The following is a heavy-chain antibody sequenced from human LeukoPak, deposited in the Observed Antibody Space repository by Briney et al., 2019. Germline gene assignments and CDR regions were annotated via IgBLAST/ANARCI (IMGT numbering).Heavy chain of an antibody. CDR2: LWYDGSNK. J-gene: IGHJ4*02. V-gene: IGHV3-33*01. D-gene: IGHD3-16*01. CDR1: GFSFSNYG. Sequence: GRSLRLSCAASGFSFSNYGMHWVRQAPGKGLEWVAVLWYDGSNKYYAGSVKGRFTISRDNSKNTLYVQMSSLRAEDTAVYYCARSNNGGWGYCDYWGQGSLVTVSS. CDR3: ARSNNGGWGYCDY.